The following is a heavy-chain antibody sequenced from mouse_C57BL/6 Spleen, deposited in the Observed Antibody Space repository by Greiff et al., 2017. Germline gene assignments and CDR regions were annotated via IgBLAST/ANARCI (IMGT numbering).Heavy chain of an antibody. J-gene: IGHJ4*01. D-gene: IGHD1-1*01. CDR2: IDPSDSET. CDR3: ARWATTVVATDAIDY. Sequence: QVQLQQPGAELVRPGSSVKLSCKASGYTFTSYWMHWVKQRPIQGLEWIGNIDPSDSETHYNQKFKDKATLTVDKSSSTAYMQLSSLTSEDSAVYYCARWATTVVATDAIDYWGQGTSVTVSS. CDR1: GYTFTSYW. V-gene: IGHV1-52*01.